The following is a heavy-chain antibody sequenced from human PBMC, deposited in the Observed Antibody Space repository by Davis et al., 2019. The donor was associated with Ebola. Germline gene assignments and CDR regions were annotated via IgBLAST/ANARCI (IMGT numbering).Heavy chain of an antibody. CDR2: ISAYNGNT. CDR3: ARGKTVAGTRGLSWFDP. D-gene: IGHD6-19*01. Sequence: AASVKVSCKASGYTFTSYGISWVRQAPGQGLEWMGWISAYNGNTNYAQKLQGRVTMTTDTSTSTAYMELRSLRSEDTAVFFCARGKTVAGTRGLSWFDPWGPGTLVTVS. V-gene: IGHV1-18*01. J-gene: IGHJ5*02. CDR1: GYTFTSYG.